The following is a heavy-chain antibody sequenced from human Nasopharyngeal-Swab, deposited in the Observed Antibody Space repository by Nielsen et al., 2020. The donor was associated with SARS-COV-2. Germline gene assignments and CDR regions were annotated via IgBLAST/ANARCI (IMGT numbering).Heavy chain of an antibody. V-gene: IGHV1-2*02. CDR3: ARDSPGSGSCSGSTRYFDL. CDR1: GYTFTGYY. Sequence: ASVKVSCKASGYTFTGYYMHWVRQAPGQGLEWMGWINPNSGGTNYAQKFQGRVTMTRDTSISTAYMELSRLRSDDTAVYYCARDSPGSGSCSGSTRYFDLWGRGTLVTVSS. D-gene: IGHD3-10*01. J-gene: IGHJ2*01. CDR2: INPNSGGT.